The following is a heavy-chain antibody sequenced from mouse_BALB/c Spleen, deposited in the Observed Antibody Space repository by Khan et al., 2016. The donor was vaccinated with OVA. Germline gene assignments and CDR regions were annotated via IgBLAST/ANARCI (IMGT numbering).Heavy chain of an antibody. Sequence: EVQLVESGGGLVKPGGSLKLSCAVSGFTFSTYAMSWVRQTPEKRLEWVATISSDGDYTYYPDNVTGRFTISRDNAMNTLYLQMSSLRSEDTAMYYCARSPYGNFAYWGQGTLVTVSA. CDR3: ARSPYGNFAY. CDR2: ISSDGDYT. CDR1: GFTFSTYA. V-gene: IGHV5-9-3*01. J-gene: IGHJ3*01. D-gene: IGHD2-1*01.